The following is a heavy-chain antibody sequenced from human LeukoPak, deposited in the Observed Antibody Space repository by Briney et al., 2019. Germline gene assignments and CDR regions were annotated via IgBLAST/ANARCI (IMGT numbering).Heavy chain of an antibody. CDR2: ISIYNGNT. J-gene: IGHJ5*02. Sequence: GASVKVSCKASGYTFANYGISWVRQAPGQGLEWMGWISIYNGNTDYAQKLGGRVTMTTDTSTSTAHIELRSLRSDDTGVYYCARITYDFWSGYYMPDDPWGQGTLVTVSS. D-gene: IGHD3-3*01. V-gene: IGHV1-18*01. CDR1: GYTFANYG. CDR3: ARITYDFWSGYYMPDDP.